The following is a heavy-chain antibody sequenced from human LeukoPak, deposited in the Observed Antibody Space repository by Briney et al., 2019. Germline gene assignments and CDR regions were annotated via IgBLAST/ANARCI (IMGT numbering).Heavy chain of an antibody. CDR2: ISAYNGNT. J-gene: IGHJ4*02. Sequence: APVKVSCKASGYTFTSYGISWVRQAPGQGLEWMGWISAYNGNTNYAQKLQGRVTMTTDTSTSTAYMELRSLRSDDTAVYYCARLNYGGNSEDYWGQGTLVTVSS. CDR3: ARLNYGGNSEDY. V-gene: IGHV1-18*01. CDR1: GYTFTSYG. D-gene: IGHD4-23*01.